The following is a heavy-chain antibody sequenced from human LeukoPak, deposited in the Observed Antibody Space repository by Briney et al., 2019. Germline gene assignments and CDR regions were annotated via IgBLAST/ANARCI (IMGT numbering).Heavy chain of an antibody. CDR2: IKPSSGAT. Sequence: ASVKVSCKASGYTFSGHYMHWVRQAPGQGLEWMGWIKPSSGATNYAQKFRGRVTMTRDTSNRTSYMELSRLRSDDTALYYCARVGRGYYGSGSLDYWGQGTTVTVSS. CDR1: GYTFSGHY. V-gene: IGHV1-2*02. D-gene: IGHD3-10*01. J-gene: IGHJ4*03. CDR3: ARVGRGYYGSGSLDY.